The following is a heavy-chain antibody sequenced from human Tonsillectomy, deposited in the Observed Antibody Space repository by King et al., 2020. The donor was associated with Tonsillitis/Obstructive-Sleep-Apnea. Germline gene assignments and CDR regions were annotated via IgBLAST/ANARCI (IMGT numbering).Heavy chain of an antibody. Sequence: VQLQQWGAGLLKPSETLSLTCAVYGGSFSGYYWSWIRQSPGEGLEWIGEINHSGSTNYNPSLKSRVTISVDTTKNQFSLKLNSVTAANAAVYYCARGEAWYSSTAHSWHFDYWGQGTLVTVSS. CDR1: GGSFSGYY. V-gene: IGHV4-34*01. J-gene: IGHJ4*02. CDR2: INHSGST. CDR3: ARGEAWYSSTAHSWHFDY. D-gene: IGHD6-19*01.